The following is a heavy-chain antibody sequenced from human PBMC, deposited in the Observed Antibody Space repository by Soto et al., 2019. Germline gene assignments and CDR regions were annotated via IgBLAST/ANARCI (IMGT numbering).Heavy chain of an antibody. CDR2: IIPIFGTE. CDR1: GGTLSSYA. J-gene: IGHJ4*02. V-gene: IGHV1-69*06. D-gene: IGHD3-22*01. Sequence: QVQLVQSGAEVKKPGSSVKVSCKASGGTLSSYAISWVRQAPGQGLEWMGGIIPIFGTENYAQKFQGRVTIIADKSTNTAYMELSSLRSEDTSVYYCARDNYYDTSGYYHYYFDYWGQGTLFTVSS. CDR3: ARDNYYDTSGYYHYYFDY.